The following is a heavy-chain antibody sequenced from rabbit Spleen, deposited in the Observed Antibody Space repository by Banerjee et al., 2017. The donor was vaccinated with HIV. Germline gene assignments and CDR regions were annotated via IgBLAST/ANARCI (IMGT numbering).Heavy chain of an antibody. V-gene: IGHV1S45*01. Sequence: EQLEESGGGLVKPEGSLTLTCTASGFSFSSSYYMCWVRQAPGKGLEWIGCTYTGDGSTYYASWVNGRFTISKTSSTTVTLQVTSLTAADTATYFCARDSGTSFSSYGMDLWGPGTLVTVS. CDR3: ARDSGTSFSSYGMDL. CDR2: TYTGDGST. CDR1: GFSFSSSYY. D-gene: IGHD8-1*01. J-gene: IGHJ6*01.